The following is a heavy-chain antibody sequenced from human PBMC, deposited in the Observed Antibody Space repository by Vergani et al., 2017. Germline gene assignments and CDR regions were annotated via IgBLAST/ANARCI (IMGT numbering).Heavy chain of an antibody. J-gene: IGHJ2*01. V-gene: IGHV1-69*01. CDR2: IIPIFGTA. CDR1: GGTFSSYA. D-gene: IGHD3-22*01. CDR3: ARDVLTDYYDMSPSEPNWYFDL. Sequence: QVQLVQSGAEVKKPGSSVKVSCKASGGTFSSYAISWVRQAPGQGLEWMGGIIPIFGTANYAQKFQGRVTITADESTSTAYMELSSLRSEDTAVYYCARDVLTDYYDMSPSEPNWYFDLWGRGTLVTVSS.